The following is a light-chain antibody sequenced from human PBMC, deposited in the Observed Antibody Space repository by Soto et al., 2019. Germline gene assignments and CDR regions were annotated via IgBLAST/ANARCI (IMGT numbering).Light chain of an antibody. V-gene: IGKV2-30*01. CDR2: KVS. Sequence: TQSPLSLPVTLGQPASISCRTSHGFVYSGGETYLSWFHQRPGQSPRRLIYKVSNRDSGVPDRLSGSGSGSDFTLQISRVEAEDIGVYYCMQGIHWPPLYTFGQGTKLEIK. CDR3: MQGIHWPPLYT. CDR1: HGFVYSGGETY. J-gene: IGKJ2*01.